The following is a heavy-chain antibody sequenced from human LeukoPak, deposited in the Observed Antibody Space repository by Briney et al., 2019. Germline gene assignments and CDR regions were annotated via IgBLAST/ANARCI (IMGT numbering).Heavy chain of an antibody. CDR1: GFTFSSYA. J-gene: IGHJ4*02. CDR2: ISGSGGST. Sequence: GGSLRLSCAASGFTFSSYAMSWVRQAPGKGLEWVSAISGSGGSTYYADSVKGRFTISRDNSKNTLYPQMNSLRAEDTAVYYCATGGEYYYDSSGYYPDYWGQGTLVTVSS. CDR3: ATGGEYYYDSSGYYPDY. V-gene: IGHV3-23*01. D-gene: IGHD3-22*01.